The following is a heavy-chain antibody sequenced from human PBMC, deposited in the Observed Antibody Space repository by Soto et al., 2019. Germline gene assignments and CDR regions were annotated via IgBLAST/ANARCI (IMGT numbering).Heavy chain of an antibody. Sequence: QVQLVESGGGVVQPGRSLRLSCAASGFTFSSYAMHWVRQAPGKGLEWVAVISYDGSNKYYADSVKGRFTISRDNSKNTLYLQMNSLRAEDTAVYYCARAPSALKDAFDIWGQGTMVTVSS. V-gene: IGHV3-30-3*01. CDR2: ISYDGSNK. CDR3: ARAPSALKDAFDI. J-gene: IGHJ3*02. CDR1: GFTFSSYA. D-gene: IGHD6-6*01.